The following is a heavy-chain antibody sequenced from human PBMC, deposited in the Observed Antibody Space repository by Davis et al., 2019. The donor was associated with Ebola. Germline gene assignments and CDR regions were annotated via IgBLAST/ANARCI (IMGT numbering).Heavy chain of an antibody. Sequence: GGFLRLFCAASGFRFENYAMHWVRRAPGKGLEWVASINWNSDNIAYADSVKGRFTISRDNAKNSLYLQMNSLRGEDTAFYYCAKGRTIPLALDLWGQGTLVTVSS. J-gene: IGHJ5*02. CDR3: AKGRTIPLALDL. V-gene: IGHV3-9*01. D-gene: IGHD2-2*02. CDR2: INWNSDNI. CDR1: GFRFENYA.